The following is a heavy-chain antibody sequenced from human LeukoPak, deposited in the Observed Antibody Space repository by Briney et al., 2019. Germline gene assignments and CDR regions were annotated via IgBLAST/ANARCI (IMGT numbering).Heavy chain of an antibody. Sequence: PPGALSLTCGVPGGYICSTNGWSWARQPPGQGLEWIGEISLAGRTNYHPSPNGRVTMSLDESSNQLSLKLTSVTAADTAIYYCSRESGAFCPFGYWGKGTLVIVPS. CDR1: GGYICSTNG. D-gene: IGHD1-26*01. J-gene: IGHJ4*02. V-gene: IGHV4-4*03. CDR3: SRESGAFCPFGY. CDR2: ISLAGRT.